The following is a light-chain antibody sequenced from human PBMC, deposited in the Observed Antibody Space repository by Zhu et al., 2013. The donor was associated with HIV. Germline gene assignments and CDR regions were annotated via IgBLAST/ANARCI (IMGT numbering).Light chain of an antibody. CDR3: QQYGSSPNT. J-gene: IGKJ2*01. Sequence: EIVMTQSPATLSVSPGERATLACRASQTVSSSYLAWYQQKPGQAPKLLIYDASNRATGIPDRFSGSGSGTDFTLTIRKLEPEDFAVYYCQQYGSSPNTFGQGTKLEIK. CDR2: DAS. CDR1: QTVSSSY. V-gene: IGKV3-20*01.